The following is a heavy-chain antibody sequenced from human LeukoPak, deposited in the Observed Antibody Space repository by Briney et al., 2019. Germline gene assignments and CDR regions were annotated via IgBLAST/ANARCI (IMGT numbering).Heavy chain of an antibody. J-gene: IGHJ5*02. CDR3: ARFRHLSTVVTPAGFSNWFDP. D-gene: IGHD4-23*01. CDR2: IYYRGST. Sequence: PSETLSLTCTVSGGSISSYYWSWIRQPPGEGLEWIGYIYYRGSTNYNPSLKSRVTISVDTSKNQFSLKLSSVTAADTAVYYCARFRHLSTVVTPAGFSNWFDPWGQGTLVTVSS. V-gene: IGHV4-59*08. CDR1: GGSISSYY.